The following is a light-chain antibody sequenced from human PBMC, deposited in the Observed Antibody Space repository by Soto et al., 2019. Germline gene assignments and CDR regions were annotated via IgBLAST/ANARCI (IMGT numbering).Light chain of an antibody. CDR1: QSIRSH. CDR3: QQCHATPLT. V-gene: IGKV1-39*01. J-gene: IGKJ5*01. Sequence: DIQTTQSPSTLSASVGDRVSITCRASQSIRSHLNWYQQKAGKAPKVLIYAASSLQGGVPSRFSGSGSGTDFTLTITTLQPEDVGMYYCQQCHATPLTFGQGTRLEIK. CDR2: AAS.